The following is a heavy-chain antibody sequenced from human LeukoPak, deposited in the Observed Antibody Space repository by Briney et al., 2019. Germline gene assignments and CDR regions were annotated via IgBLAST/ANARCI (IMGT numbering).Heavy chain of an antibody. CDR2: ISAYNGNT. CDR3: ARDRGSSSRGGLFVWYNWFDP. J-gene: IGHJ5*02. CDR1: GYTFTSYG. V-gene: IGHV1-18*01. Sequence: EASVKVSCKASGYTFTSYGISWVRQAPGQGLEWMGWISAYNGNTNYAQKLQGRVTMTTNTSTSTAYMELRSLRSDDTAVYYWARDRGSSSRGGLFVWYNWFDPWGQGTLVTVSS. D-gene: IGHD6-6*01.